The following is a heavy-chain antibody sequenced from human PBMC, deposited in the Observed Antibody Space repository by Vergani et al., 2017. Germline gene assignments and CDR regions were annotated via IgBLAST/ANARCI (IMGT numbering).Heavy chain of an antibody. CDR2: ISGSGGST. CDR1: GFPFSSYA. V-gene: IGHV3-23*01. J-gene: IGHJ4*02. D-gene: IGHD5-18*01. Sequence: EVQLLESGGGLVQPGGSLRLSCAASGFPFSSYAMSWVRQAPGKGLEWVSAISGSGGSTYYADSVKGRFTISRDNSKNTLYLQMNSLRAEDTAVYYCAKVSAAMVQFDYWGQGTLVTVSS. CDR3: AKVSAAMVQFDY.